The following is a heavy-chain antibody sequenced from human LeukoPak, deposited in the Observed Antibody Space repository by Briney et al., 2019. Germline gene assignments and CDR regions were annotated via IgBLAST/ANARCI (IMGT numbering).Heavy chain of an antibody. CDR2: INPNSGGT. D-gene: IGHD6-13*01. Sequence: ASVKVSCKASGYTFTGYYMHWVRQAPGQGLEWMGWINPNSGGTNYAQKFQGRVTMTRDTSISTAYMELSRLRSDDTAVYYCARDRASGSSSWPDYWGQGTLVTVSS. CDR1: GYTFTGYY. J-gene: IGHJ4*02. V-gene: IGHV1-2*02. CDR3: ARDRASGSSSWPDY.